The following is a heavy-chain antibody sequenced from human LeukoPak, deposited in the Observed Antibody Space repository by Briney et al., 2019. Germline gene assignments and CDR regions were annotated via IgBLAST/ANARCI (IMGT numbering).Heavy chain of an antibody. Sequence: GETLKISCKGSGYTFTSYWIAWVRQMPGKGLEWMGIIFPRDSDIRYSPSFQGQVTISADKSVSTAYMQWSGLKASDTAMYYCAGRTFGGNSPFDSWGQGTLVTVSS. D-gene: IGHD4-23*01. CDR2: IFPRDSDI. CDR3: AGRTFGGNSPFDS. J-gene: IGHJ4*02. CDR1: GYTFTSYW. V-gene: IGHV5-51*01.